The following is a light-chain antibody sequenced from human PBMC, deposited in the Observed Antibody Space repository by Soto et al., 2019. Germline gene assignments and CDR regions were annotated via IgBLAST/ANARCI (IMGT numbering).Light chain of an antibody. J-gene: IGLJ3*02. CDR2: EGT. V-gene: IGLV2-23*03. CDR1: SSDIGSYNL. Sequence: QSALTQPASVSGSPGQSLTISCTGTSSDIGSYNLVSWYQHHPGKAPKLLICEGTERPSGVSNRFSGSKSGNTASLTISGLQAEDEADYYCCSYAGSHTFKVFGGGTKLTVL. CDR3: CSYAGSHTFKV.